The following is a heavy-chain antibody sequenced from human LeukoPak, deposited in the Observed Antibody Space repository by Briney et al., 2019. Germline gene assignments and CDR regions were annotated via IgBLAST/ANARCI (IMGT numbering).Heavy chain of an antibody. D-gene: IGHD3-16*01. J-gene: IGHJ4*02. CDR3: ARECGGRTVGECFTY. CDR1: GGSISSGGYY. CDR2: IFYLGST. V-gene: IGHV4-31*03. Sequence: SETLSLTCTVSGGSISSGGYYWSWIRQHPGKGLEWIGYIFYLGSTYYNLSLKSRVTMSVDTSKNQISLKLSSVTAADTAVYYCARECGGRTVGECFTYWGQGTQVTVSS.